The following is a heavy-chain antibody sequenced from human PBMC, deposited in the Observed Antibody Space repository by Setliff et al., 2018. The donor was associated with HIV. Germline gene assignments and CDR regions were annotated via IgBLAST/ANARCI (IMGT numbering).Heavy chain of an antibody. CDR2: IYYSGST. Sequence: PSETLSLTCTVSGGSISSYYWSWIRQPPGKGLEWIGYIYYSGSTNYNPSLKSRVTISVDTSKNQFSLKLGSVTAADTAVYYCARGGGFWYYDSSGYGGRLYYYYGMDVWGQGTTVTVSS. D-gene: IGHD3-22*01. CDR1: GGSISSYY. V-gene: IGHV4-59*01. CDR3: ARGGGFWYYDSSGYGGRLYYYYGMDV. J-gene: IGHJ6*02.